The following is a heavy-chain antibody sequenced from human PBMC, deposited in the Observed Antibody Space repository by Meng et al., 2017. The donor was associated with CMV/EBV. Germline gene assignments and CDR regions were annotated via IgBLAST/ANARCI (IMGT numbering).Heavy chain of an antibody. CDR1: GFTVSSNY. CDR2: IYSCGST. J-gene: IGHJ6*02. V-gene: IGHV3-53*01. D-gene: IGHD1-14*01. Sequence: GESLKISCAASGFTVSSNYMSWVRQAPVKGLEWVSVIYSCGSTYYADSVKGRFTISRDNSKNTLYLQMNSLRAEDTAVYYCARETTIGGMDVWGQGTTVTVSS. CDR3: ARETTIGGMDV.